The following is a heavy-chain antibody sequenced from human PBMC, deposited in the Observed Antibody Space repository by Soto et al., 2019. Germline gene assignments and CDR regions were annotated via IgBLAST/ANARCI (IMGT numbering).Heavy chain of an antibody. V-gene: IGHV3-33*01. Sequence: QVPLVESGGGVVQPGRSLRLSCAASGFTFSSYGMHWVRQAPGKGLEWVAVIWYDGSNKYYADSVKGRFTISRDNSKNTLYLQMNSLRAEDTAVYYCARDSGANYGDYVVPLGYWGQGTLVTVSS. D-gene: IGHD4-17*01. J-gene: IGHJ4*02. CDR1: GFTFSSYG. CDR3: ARDSGANYGDYVVPLGY. CDR2: IWYDGSNK.